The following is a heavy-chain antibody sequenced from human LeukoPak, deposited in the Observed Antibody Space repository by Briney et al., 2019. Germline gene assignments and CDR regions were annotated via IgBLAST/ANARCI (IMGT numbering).Heavy chain of an antibody. CDR2: ISSSSYT. CDR1: GFTFSSYG. CDR3: VVSQLPFDY. V-gene: IGHV3-21*05. D-gene: IGHD2-2*01. J-gene: IGHJ4*02. Sequence: GGPLRLSCAASGFTFSSYGMHWVRQAPGKGLEWVAYISSSSYTNYADSVKGRFTISRDNAKNSLYLQMNSLRAEDTAVYYCVVSQLPFDYWGQGTLVTVSS.